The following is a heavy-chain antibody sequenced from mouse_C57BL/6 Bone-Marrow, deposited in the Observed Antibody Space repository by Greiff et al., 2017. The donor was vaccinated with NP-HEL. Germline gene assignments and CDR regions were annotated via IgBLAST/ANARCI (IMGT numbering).Heavy chain of an antibody. CDR1: GYTFTDYE. CDR2: IDPETGGT. CDR3: TSWGPYYCGSSYRYFDV. D-gene: IGHD1-1*01. J-gene: IGHJ1*03. Sequence: QVQLQQSGAELVRPGASVTLSCKASGYTFTDYEMHWVKQTPVHGLEWIGAIDPETGGTAYNQKFKGKAILTADKSSSTAYMELRSLTSEDSAVYYCTSWGPYYCGSSYRYFDVWGTGTTVTVSS. V-gene: IGHV1-15*01.